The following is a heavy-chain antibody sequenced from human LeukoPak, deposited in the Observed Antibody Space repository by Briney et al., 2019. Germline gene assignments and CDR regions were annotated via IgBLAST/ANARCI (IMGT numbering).Heavy chain of an antibody. V-gene: IGHV4-39*01. J-gene: IGHJ5*02. CDR3: ARHVDWSGYYTLSGWFDL. D-gene: IGHD3-3*01. CDR2: IYYSGST. CDR1: GGSISSSSYY. Sequence: SETLSLTCTVSGGSISSSSYYWGWIRQPPGKGLEWIGSIYYSGSTYYNPSLKSRVTISADTSKNQFSLKLSSVTAADTAVYYCARHVDWSGYYTLSGWFDLWGQGTLVTVSS.